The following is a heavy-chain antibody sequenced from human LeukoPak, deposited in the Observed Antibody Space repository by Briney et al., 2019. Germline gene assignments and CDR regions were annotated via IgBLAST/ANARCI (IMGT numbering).Heavy chain of an antibody. CDR2: ITYNGNTT. CDR1: GFTFSSYA. CDR3: AALRLSEHFDY. V-gene: IGHV3-23*05. J-gene: IGHJ4*02. D-gene: IGHD3-16*01. Sequence: AGGSLRLSCAASGFTFSSYAMTWVRLSAGKGLEWVSSITYNGNTTYYADSVQGRFTISRDNSKNTLYLQMSSLGVEETGVYYCAALRLSEHFDYWGLGSLVTVSS.